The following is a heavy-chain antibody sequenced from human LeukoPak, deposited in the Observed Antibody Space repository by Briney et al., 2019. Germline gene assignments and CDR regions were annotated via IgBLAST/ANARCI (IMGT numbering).Heavy chain of an antibody. CDR1: GFTFGDYA. J-gene: IGHJ4*02. CDR3: TRGVSYGDYLPFDY. D-gene: IGHD4-17*01. V-gene: IGHV3-49*03. Sequence: GRSLRLSCTASGFTFGDYAMSWFRQAPGKGLEWVGFIRSKAYGGTTEYAASVKGRFTISRDDSKSIAYLQMNSLKTEDTAVYYCTRGVSYGDYLPFDYWGQGTLVTVSS. CDR2: IRSKAYGGTT.